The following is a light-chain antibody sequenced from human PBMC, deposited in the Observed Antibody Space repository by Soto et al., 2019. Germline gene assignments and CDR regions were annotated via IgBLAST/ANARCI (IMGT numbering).Light chain of an antibody. J-gene: IGKJ1*01. CDR3: HQYGSAPAWT. CDR1: QSISSSY. V-gene: IGKV3-20*01. CDR2: GAS. Sequence: EIVLTQSPGTLSLIPGERATLSCRASQSISSSYLAWYQQKPGQAPRLLIYGASSRATGIPDRFSGAGSATDFTLAISRLEPEDCAVYYCHQYGSAPAWTFGQGTKVEIK.